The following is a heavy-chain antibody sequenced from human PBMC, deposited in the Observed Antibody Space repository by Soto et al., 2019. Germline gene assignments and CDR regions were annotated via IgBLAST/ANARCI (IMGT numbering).Heavy chain of an antibody. D-gene: IGHD6-19*01. CDR3: ARQGSGSYYDY. V-gene: IGHV3-23*01. CDR2: ISGSGDST. Sequence: EVQLLESGGGLVQPGGSLRLSCAASGFTFSSYAMSWVRQAPGKGMEWVSVISGSGDSTYYADSVKGRFTISRDNSQNTLYLQMNSLRAEDTAVYNSARQGSGSYYDYWGQGTLVTVSS. CDR1: GFTFSSYA. J-gene: IGHJ4*02.